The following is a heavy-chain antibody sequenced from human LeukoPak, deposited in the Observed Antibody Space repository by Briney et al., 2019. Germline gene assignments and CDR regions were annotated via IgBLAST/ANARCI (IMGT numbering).Heavy chain of an antibody. CDR3: ARKAGGLVGTTGNDY. J-gene: IGHJ4*02. Sequence: PGGSLRLSCAASGFTFSNYAMSWVRQAPGKGLEWVSAISGSGGGTHYADSVKGRFTISRDNSKNTLYPQMNSLRAEDTAVYYCARKAGGLVGTTGNDYWGQGTLVTVSS. CDR2: ISGSGGGT. V-gene: IGHV3-23*01. CDR1: GFTFSNYA. D-gene: IGHD1-26*01.